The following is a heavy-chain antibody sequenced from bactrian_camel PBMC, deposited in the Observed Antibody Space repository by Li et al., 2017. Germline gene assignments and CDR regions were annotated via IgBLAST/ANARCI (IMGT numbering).Heavy chain of an antibody. CDR1: GYSYRSNC. D-gene: IGHD3*01. Sequence: VQLVESGGGSVETGGSLRLSCTSSGYSYRSNCLAWFRQSPEKAREGVAILWTGDGAAFYSRSVKGRFTISRDNGKNTVYLQMNSLKPTDTAVYYCVRGYGNMGWVQGPEGQGTQVTVS. J-gene: IGHJ4*01. CDR2: LWTGDGAA. V-gene: IGHV3S31*01.